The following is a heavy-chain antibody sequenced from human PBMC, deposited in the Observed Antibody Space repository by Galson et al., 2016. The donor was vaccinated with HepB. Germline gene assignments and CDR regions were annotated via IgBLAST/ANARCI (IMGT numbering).Heavy chain of an antibody. CDR2: INHSGST. CDR1: GGSFSGYS. Sequence: SETLSLTCAVYGGSFSGYSWSWIRQPPGKGLEWIGEINHSGSTNYNPSLKSRVTISVDTSKNRFSLNLSSVTAADTAVYFCARNSSGYFAHWGQGTLVTVSS. D-gene: IGHD3-22*01. V-gene: IGHV4-34*01. CDR3: ARNSSGYFAH. J-gene: IGHJ4*02.